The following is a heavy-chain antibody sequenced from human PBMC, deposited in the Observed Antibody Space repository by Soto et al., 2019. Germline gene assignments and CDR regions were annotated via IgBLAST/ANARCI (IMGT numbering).Heavy chain of an antibody. CDR2: INHSGST. CDR1: GGSFSGYY. CDR3: ARNYGPGYTFDY. D-gene: IGHD3-10*01. Sequence: SETLSLTCAVYGGSFSGYYWTWIRQPPGTGLEWIGEINHSGSTNYNPSLKSRVTISVDASKNQFSLKLSSVTAADTAVYYCARNYGPGYTFDYWGQGTLVTVS. V-gene: IGHV4-34*01. J-gene: IGHJ4*02.